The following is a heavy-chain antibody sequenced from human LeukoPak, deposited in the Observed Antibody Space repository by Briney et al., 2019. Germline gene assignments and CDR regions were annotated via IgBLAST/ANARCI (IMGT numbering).Heavy chain of an antibody. D-gene: IGHD6-13*01. J-gene: IGHJ1*01. V-gene: IGHV1-46*01. CDR3: ARDRVRVAAAATGSTGYFQH. CDR2: INPSGGST. Sequence: ASVKVSCKASGYTFTSYAMHWVRQAPGQGLEWMGIINPSGGSTSYAQKFQGRVTMTRDTSTSTVYMELSSLRSEDTAVYYCARDRVRVAAAATGSTGYFQHWGQGTLVTVSS. CDR1: GYTFTSYA.